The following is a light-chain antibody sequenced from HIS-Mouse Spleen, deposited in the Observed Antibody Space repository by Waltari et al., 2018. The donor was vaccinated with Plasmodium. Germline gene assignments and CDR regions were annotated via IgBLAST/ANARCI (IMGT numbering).Light chain of an antibody. Sequence: SYKLTQPPSVSVSPGQTARITCAGDALTKKSAYWYQQKSGQAPVLVIYEDSKRPSGIPERFSGSSSGTMATLTISGAQVEDEADYYCYSTDSSGNHRVFGGGTKLTVL. CDR3: YSTDSSGNHRV. J-gene: IGLJ3*02. V-gene: IGLV3-10*01. CDR2: EDS. CDR1: ALTKKS.